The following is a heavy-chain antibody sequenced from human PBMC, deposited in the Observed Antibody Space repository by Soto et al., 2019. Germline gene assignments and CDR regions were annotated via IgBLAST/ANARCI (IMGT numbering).Heavy chain of an antibody. D-gene: IGHD3-16*01. CDR3: AIWDYYYYGMDV. V-gene: IGHV4-34*01. Sequence: PSETLSLTCAVYGGSFSGYYWSWIRQPPGKGLEWIGEINHSGSTNYNPYLKSRVTISVDTSKNQFSLKLSSVTAADTAVYYCAIWDYYYYGMDVWGQGTTVTVSS. J-gene: IGHJ6*02. CDR1: GGSFSGYY. CDR2: INHSGST.